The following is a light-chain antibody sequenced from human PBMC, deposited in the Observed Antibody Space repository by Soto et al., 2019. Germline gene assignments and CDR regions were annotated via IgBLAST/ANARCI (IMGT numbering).Light chain of an antibody. CDR3: MQGLQSTPT. CDR2: WGS. V-gene: IGKV2-28*01. Sequence: VLSKTPLSLPVTPGEPASISCRSSQSLLHSNGYNYLDWYLQKPGQSPQLLIYWGSNRASGVPDRFSGSGSGTDFTLKINRVEAEDVGVYFCMQGLQSTPTFGQGTKVDIK. J-gene: IGKJ1*01. CDR1: QSLLHSNGYNY.